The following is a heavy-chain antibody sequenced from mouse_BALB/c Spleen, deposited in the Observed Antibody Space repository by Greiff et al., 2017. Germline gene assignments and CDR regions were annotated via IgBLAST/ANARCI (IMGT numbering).Heavy chain of an antibody. CDR1: GFDFSRYW. D-gene: IGHD3-3*01. CDR2: INPGSSTI. Sequence: VQLKESGGGLVQPGGSLNLSCAASGFDFSRYWMSWARQAPGKGQEWIGEINPGSSTINYTPSLKDKFIISRDNAKNTLYLQMSKVRSEDTALYYCARLDRSYAMDYWGQGTSVTVSS. J-gene: IGHJ4*01. V-gene: IGHV4-2*02. CDR3: ARLDRSYAMDY.